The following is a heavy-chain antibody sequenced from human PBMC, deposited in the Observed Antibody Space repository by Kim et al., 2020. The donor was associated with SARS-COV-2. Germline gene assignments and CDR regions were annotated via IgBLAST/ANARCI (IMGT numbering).Heavy chain of an antibody. CDR2: ISGSGGST. V-gene: IGHV3-23*01. CDR3: AKDDTSVVAATTDDY. J-gene: IGHJ4*02. Sequence: GGSLRLSCAASGFTFSSYAMSWVRQAPGKGLEWVSAISGSGGSTYYADSVKGRFTISRDNSKNTLYLQMNSLRAEDTAVYYCAKDDTSVVAATTDDYWGQGTLVTVSS. CDR1: GFTFSSYA. D-gene: IGHD2-15*01.